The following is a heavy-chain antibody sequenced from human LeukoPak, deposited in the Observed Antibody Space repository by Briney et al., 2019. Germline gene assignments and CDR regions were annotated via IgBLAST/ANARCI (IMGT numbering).Heavy chain of an antibody. D-gene: IGHD2-2*01. CDR3: ARGRYCSSTSCYYRIAYYFDY. CDR2: IYYSGST. CDR1: GGSIGSSSYY. J-gene: IGHJ4*02. V-gene: IGHV4-39*01. Sequence: SETLSLTCTVSGGSIGSSSYYWGWIRQPPGKGLEWIGSIYYSGSTYYNPSLKSRVTISVDTSKNQFSLKLSSVTAADTAVYYCARGRYCSSTSCYYRIAYYFDYWGQGTLVTVSS.